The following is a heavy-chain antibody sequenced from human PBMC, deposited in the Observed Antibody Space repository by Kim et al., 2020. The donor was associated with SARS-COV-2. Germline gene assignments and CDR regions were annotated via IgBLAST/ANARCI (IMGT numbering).Heavy chain of an antibody. J-gene: IGHJ6*02. Sequence: ASVKVSCKVSGYTLTELSMHWVRQAPGKGLEWMGGFDPEDGETIYAQKFQGRVTMTEDTSTDTAYMELSSLRSEDTAVYYCATSPSVAGSPSDYYYYYGMDVWGQGTTVTVSS. V-gene: IGHV1-24*01. D-gene: IGHD6-19*01. CDR2: FDPEDGET. CDR1: GYTLTELS. CDR3: ATSPSVAGSPSDYYYYYGMDV.